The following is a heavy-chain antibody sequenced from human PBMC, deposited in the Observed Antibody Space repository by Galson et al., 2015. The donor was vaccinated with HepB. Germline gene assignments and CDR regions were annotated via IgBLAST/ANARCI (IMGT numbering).Heavy chain of an antibody. J-gene: IGHJ4*02. D-gene: IGHD6-19*01. V-gene: IGHV3-23*01. CDR2: ITPSGDNT. CDR1: GFIFSYYA. CDR3: AKVFPEKVDGWYRQALYYFDS. Sequence: SLRLSCAASGFIFSYYAMSWVRQAPGKGLEWISAITPSGDNTYSADSMKGRFTISRDNSRNTLFLQMNSLRADDTAIYFCAKVFPEKVDGWYRQALYYFDSWGQGTRVTVSS.